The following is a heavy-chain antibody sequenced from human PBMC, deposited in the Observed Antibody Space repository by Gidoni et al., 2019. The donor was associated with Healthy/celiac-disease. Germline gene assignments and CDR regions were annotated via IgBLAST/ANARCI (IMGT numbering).Heavy chain of an antibody. Sequence: EVQLLESGAGVVQPGGYLRLSCSASGTTFSSYAMSWVCQAPGKGLEWVEASRGSGVSTYYADSVKGRFTISRDNTKNTLDLQMNSLRAEDTDVYYCAKRIAARPNWFDPWGQGTLVTVSS. V-gene: IGHV3-23*01. D-gene: IGHD6-6*01. CDR1: GTTFSSYA. J-gene: IGHJ5*02. CDR2: SRGSGVST. CDR3: AKRIAARPNWFDP.